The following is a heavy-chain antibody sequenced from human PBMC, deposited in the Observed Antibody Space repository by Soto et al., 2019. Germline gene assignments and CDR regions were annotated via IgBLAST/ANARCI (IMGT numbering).Heavy chain of an antibody. D-gene: IGHD4-17*01. CDR3: ARVRLAYGDIDY. J-gene: IGHJ4*02. Sequence: EVQLVESGGGLVQPGGSLRLSCAASGFTFSTYEMNWVRQAPGKGLEWVSYISSSGSTIYYADSAKGRFTISRDNAKNSLYLRMNTLRAEDTAVYYCARVRLAYGDIDYWGQGTLVTVSS. CDR2: ISSSGSTI. V-gene: IGHV3-48*03. CDR1: GFTFSTYE.